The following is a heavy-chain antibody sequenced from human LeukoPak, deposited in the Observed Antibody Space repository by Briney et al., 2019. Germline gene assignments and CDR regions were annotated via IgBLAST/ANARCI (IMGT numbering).Heavy chain of an antibody. Sequence: GASVKVSCKASGYIFTSYGISWVRQAPGQRLEWMGWISGYNGNTNYAQKVQGRVTMTTDTSTSTAYMELRSLRSDDTAVYYCARDLRITMVRGVENIDYWGQGTLVTVSS. J-gene: IGHJ4*02. CDR2: ISGYNGNT. CDR3: ARDLRITMVRGVENIDY. D-gene: IGHD3-10*01. CDR1: GYIFTSYG. V-gene: IGHV1-18*01.